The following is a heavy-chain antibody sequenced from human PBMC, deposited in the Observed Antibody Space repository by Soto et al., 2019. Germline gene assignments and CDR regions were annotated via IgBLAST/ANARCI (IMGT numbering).Heavy chain of an antibody. V-gene: IGHV1-18*01. CDR2: ISPYNGDT. J-gene: IGHJ6*01. D-gene: IGHD3-3*01. CDR1: GYTFSSYG. CDR3: AIDIITIFDRDDMDV. Sequence: ASVKVSCKDSGYTFSSYGISWVRQAPGQGLEWMGWISPYNGDTKYAQKVQGRVTMTTDTSTSTTYMEVRSLRFDDTAVYYCAIDIITIFDRDDMDVWGQGTTVTVSS.